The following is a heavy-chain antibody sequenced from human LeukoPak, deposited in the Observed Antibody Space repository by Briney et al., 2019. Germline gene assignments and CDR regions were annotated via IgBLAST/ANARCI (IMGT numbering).Heavy chain of an antibody. V-gene: IGHV4-4*07. CDR3: ARALDRYYYMDV. CDR2: IYTSGST. J-gene: IGHJ6*03. Sequence: SETLSLTCTVSGGSISSYYWSWIRQPAGKGLEWIGRIYTSGSTNYNPSLKSRVTMSVDTSKHQFSLRLSSLTAADTAVYYCARALDRYYYMDVWGKGTTVTISS. D-gene: IGHD3-9*01. CDR1: GGSISSYY.